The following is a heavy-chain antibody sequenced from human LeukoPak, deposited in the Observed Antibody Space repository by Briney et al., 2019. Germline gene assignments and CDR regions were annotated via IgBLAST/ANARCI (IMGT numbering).Heavy chain of an antibody. Sequence: PGGSLRLSCAASGFAFSDYYMSWIRQAPGKGLEWVSYISSSGSTIYYADSVKGRFTISRDNAKNSLYLQMNSLRAEDTAVYYCARNPSLIVRFDPWGQGTLVTVSS. CDR2: ISSSGSTI. J-gene: IGHJ5*02. V-gene: IGHV3-11*01. CDR3: ARNPSLIVRFDP. D-gene: IGHD3-22*01. CDR1: GFAFSDYY.